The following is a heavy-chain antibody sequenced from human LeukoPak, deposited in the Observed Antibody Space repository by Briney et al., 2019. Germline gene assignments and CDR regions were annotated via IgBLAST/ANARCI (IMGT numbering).Heavy chain of an antibody. CDR1: GFTFSDYY. J-gene: IGHJ6*02. CDR2: ISSSGSTI. V-gene: IGHV3-11*01. D-gene: IGHD3-22*01. Sequence: GGSLRLSCAASGFTFSDYYMSWIRQAPGKGLEWVSYISSSGSTIYYADSVKGRFTISRDNAKNSLYLQMNSLRAEDTAVYYYARYYYDSSGYYYFYYYYGMDVWGQGTTVTVSS. CDR3: ARYYYDSSGYYYFYYYYGMDV.